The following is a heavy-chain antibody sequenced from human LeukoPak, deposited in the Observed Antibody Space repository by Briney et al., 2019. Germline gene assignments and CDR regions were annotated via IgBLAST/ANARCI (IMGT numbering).Heavy chain of an antibody. V-gene: IGHV3-23*01. D-gene: IGHD2-8*02. CDR3: AKAPTSYCTGGTCYCDY. CDR2: ISGSGGSS. Sequence: GGSLRLSCAASGFTFSSYAMSWVRQAPGKGVEGVSVISGSGGSSYYADSVKGRFTISRDNSKSTLYLQLSSLRAEDTAVYYFAKAPTSYCTGGTCYCDYWGQGSLVTVSS. CDR1: GFTFSSYA. J-gene: IGHJ4*02.